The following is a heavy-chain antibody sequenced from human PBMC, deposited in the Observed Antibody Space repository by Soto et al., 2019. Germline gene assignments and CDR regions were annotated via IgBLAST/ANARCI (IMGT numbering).Heavy chain of an antibody. D-gene: IGHD5-12*01. J-gene: IGHJ4*02. CDR2: IGAYNGNR. V-gene: IGHV1-18*01. Sequence: ASVKVSFKASGYNFRNYGITWLRQAPGQGLEWMGWIGAYNGNRKYLQKLQGRVTMTTDTSTNTAYMELTSLKSDDTAVYYCARVIGVASMDHWGQGTQVTVSS. CDR3: ARVIGVASMDH. CDR1: GYNFRNYG.